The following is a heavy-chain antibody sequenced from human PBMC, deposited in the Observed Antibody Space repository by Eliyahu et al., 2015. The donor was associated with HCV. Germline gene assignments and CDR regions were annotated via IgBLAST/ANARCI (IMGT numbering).Heavy chain of an antibody. CDR2: ISSGGSTE. CDR1: GFVXSDYY. V-gene: IGHV3-11*01. D-gene: IGHD5-12*01. Sequence: QVHLVXSGGGLVKPGGSLRLXCAASGFVXSDYYMXXVRQAPGKGLEWVSYISSGGSTEYYADSVKGRFTISRDNAKNSLNLQMNSLRAEDTAMYYCTRDRPEPNDNGYDHWGQGTLVTVSS. J-gene: IGHJ4*02. CDR3: TRDRPEPNDNGYDH.